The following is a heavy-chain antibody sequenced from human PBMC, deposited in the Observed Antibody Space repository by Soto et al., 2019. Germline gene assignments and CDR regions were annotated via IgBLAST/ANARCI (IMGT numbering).Heavy chain of an antibody. CDR3: AKEAEQWLVSANWFDP. CDR1: GYTFTANY. J-gene: IGHJ5*02. V-gene: IGHV1-2*02. Sequence: GASVKVSCKASGYTFTANYMHWVRQAPGQGLEWMGWINPNSGDTNYAQEFQGRVTMTRDTSINTAYMELSRLRSDDTAVYYCAKEAEQWLVSANWFDPWGQGTLVTVSS. CDR2: INPNSGDT. D-gene: IGHD6-19*01.